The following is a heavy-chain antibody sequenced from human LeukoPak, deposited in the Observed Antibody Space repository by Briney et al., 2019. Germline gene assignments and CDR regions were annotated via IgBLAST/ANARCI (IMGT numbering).Heavy chain of an antibody. CDR1: GYTFTSYD. Sequence: ASVKVSCKTSGYTFTSYDLNWVRQATGQGLEWMGWVNPNSANTGYAQKFQGRVTMTRDTSISTAYMELSRLRSDDTAVYYCARDTRYCSGGSCYSGSPHFDYWGQGTLVTVSS. D-gene: IGHD2-15*01. CDR2: VNPNSANT. V-gene: IGHV1-8*01. CDR3: ARDTRYCSGGSCYSGSPHFDY. J-gene: IGHJ4*02.